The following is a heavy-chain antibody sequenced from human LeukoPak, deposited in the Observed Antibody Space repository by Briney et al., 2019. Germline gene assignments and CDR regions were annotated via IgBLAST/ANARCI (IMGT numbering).Heavy chain of an antibody. CDR3: ARDLDSSSSWTAFDI. CDR2: ISAYNGNT. D-gene: IGHD6-6*01. CDR1: GYTFTSYG. V-gene: IGHV1-18*01. Sequence: ASVKVSCKASGYTFTSYGISWVRQAPGQGLEWMGWISAYNGNTNCAQKLQGRVTMTTDTSTSTAYMELRGLRSDDTAVYYCARDLDSSSSWTAFDIWGQGTMVTVSS. J-gene: IGHJ3*02.